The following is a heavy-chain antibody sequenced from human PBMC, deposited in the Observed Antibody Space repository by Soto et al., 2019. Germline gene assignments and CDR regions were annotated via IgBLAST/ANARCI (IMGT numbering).Heavy chain of an antibody. V-gene: IGHV3-23*01. CDR3: AKGGNTYYYDSSGYYRSWYFDL. Sequence: EVQLLESGGGLVQPGGSLRLSCAASGFTFSSYAMSWDRQAPGKGLEWVSAISGSGGSTYYADSVKGRFTISRDNSNNTLNLQMNSLRAEDTAVYYCAKGGNTYYYDSSGYYRSWYFDLWGRGTLATVSS. J-gene: IGHJ2*01. CDR2: ISGSGGST. D-gene: IGHD3-22*01. CDR1: GFTFSSYA.